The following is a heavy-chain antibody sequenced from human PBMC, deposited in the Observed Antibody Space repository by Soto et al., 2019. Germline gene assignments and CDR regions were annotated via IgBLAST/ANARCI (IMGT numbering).Heavy chain of an antibody. V-gene: IGHV1-69*13. CDR2: IIPIFGTA. D-gene: IGHD2-15*01. Sequence: GASVKVSCKASGGTFSSYSISWVRQAPGQGLEWMGGIIPIFGTANYAQKFQGRVTITADESTSTAYMELSSLRSEDTAVYYCARMVVIPAGWFDPWGQGTLVTVSS. J-gene: IGHJ5*02. CDR1: GGTFSSYS. CDR3: ARMVVIPAGWFDP.